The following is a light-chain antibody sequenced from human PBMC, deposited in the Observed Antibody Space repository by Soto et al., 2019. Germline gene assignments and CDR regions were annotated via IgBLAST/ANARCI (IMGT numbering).Light chain of an antibody. CDR1: SSVVGSYNL. Sequence: QSVLTQPASVPGSPGQSITISCTGTSSVVGSYNLVSWYQQHPGKAPKLMIYEGSKRPSGVSNRFSGSKSGNTASLTISGLQAEYEADYYCCSYXGSSTYVFGTGTKVTVL. CDR2: EGS. J-gene: IGLJ1*01. V-gene: IGLV2-23*01. CDR3: CSYXGSSTYV.